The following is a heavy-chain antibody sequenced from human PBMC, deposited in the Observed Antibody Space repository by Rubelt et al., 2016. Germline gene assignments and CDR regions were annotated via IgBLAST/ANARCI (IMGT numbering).Heavy chain of an antibody. CDR1: GGSISSSSYY. V-gene: IGHV4-39*07. J-gene: IGHJ4*02. CDR3: ARANSGSGYLGIDY. CDR2: YYYSGST. Sequence: QLQLQESGPGLVKPSETLSLTCTVSGGSISSSSYYWGWIRRPPGKGLEWIGSYYYSGSTYYNPSLKSRVTISVETSKNQFSLKLSSVTAADTAVYYCARANSGSGYLGIDYWGQGTLVTVSS. D-gene: IGHD3-22*01.